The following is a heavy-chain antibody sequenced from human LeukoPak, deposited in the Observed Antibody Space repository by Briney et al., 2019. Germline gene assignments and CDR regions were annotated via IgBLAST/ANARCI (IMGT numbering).Heavy chain of an antibody. D-gene: IGHD2-2*01. CDR3: ARCTKPYYYYYMDV. CDR1: GGTFSSYA. CDR2: IIPIFGTA. V-gene: IGHV1-69*05. J-gene: IGHJ6*03. Sequence: GASVTVSCKASGGTFSSYAISWVRQAPGQGLEWMGGIIPIFGTANYAQTFQGRVTITTDESTSTAYMELSSLRSEDTAVYYCARCTKPYYYYYMDVWGKGTTVTVSS.